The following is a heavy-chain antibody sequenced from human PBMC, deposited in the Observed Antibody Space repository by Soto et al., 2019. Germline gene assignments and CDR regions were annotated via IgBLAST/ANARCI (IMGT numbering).Heavy chain of an antibody. D-gene: IGHD3-10*01. V-gene: IGHV5-51*03. CDR2: IYPGDSDT. CDR1: GYSFTSYW. Sequence: EVQLVQSGAEVKKPGESLKISCKGSGYSFTSYWIGWVRQMPGKGLEWMGIIYPGDSDTRYSPSFQGQVTISADKSIXTAYLQWSSRKASDTAMYYCARPPDYCGSGSYFAYWGQGTLVTVSS. J-gene: IGHJ4*02. CDR3: ARPPDYCGSGSYFAY.